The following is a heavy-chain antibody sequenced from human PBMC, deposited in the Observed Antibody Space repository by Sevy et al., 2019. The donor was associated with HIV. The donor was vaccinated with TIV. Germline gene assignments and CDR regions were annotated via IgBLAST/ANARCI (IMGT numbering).Heavy chain of an antibody. CDR3: ARSTQVAGRSNWFDP. CDR2: ISTYNTVR. V-gene: IGHV1-18*01. Sequence: ASVKVSCKASGYTFTTYGISWVRQAPGQGLEWMGWISTYNTVRNSAQKFHDRVTMTIDTSTSTAYMELRSLRSDDTAVYYCARSTQVAGRSNWFDPWGRGTLVTVSS. J-gene: IGHJ5*02. CDR1: GYTFTTYG. D-gene: IGHD6-19*01.